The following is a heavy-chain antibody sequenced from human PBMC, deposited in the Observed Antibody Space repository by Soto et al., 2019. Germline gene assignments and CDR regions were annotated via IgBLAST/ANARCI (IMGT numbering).Heavy chain of an antibody. Sequence: ASVKVSCKASGYTFTSYYMHWVRQAPGQGLEWMGIINPSGGSTSYAQKFQGRVTMTRDTSTSTVYMELSSLRSEDTAVYYCARDRPPYYDFWSGYSKGPLYYYYYGMDVWGQGTTVTVSS. V-gene: IGHV1-46*01. CDR1: GYTFTSYY. D-gene: IGHD3-3*01. CDR2: INPSGGST. J-gene: IGHJ6*02. CDR3: ARDRPPYYDFWSGYSKGPLYYYYYGMDV.